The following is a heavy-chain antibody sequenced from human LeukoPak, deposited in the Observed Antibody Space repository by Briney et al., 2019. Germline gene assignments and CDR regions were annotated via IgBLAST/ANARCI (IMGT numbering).Heavy chain of an antibody. CDR3: ARADLYPDEYYFDY. Sequence: SETLSLTCTVSGGSISSYYWSWIRQPAGKGLEWIGRIYTSGSTNYNPSLKSRVTMSVDTSKNQFSLKLSSVTAADTAVYYCARADLYPDEYYFDYWGQGTLVTVSS. V-gene: IGHV4-4*07. CDR2: IYTSGST. D-gene: IGHD2-8*01. CDR1: GGSISSYY. J-gene: IGHJ4*02.